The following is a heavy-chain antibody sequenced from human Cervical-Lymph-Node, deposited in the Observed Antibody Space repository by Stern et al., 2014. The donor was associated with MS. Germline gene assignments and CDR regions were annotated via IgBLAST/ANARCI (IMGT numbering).Heavy chain of an antibody. CDR3: ARLGCSSTTCFIRSYSYYEMDV. CDR2: LSYSGTT. J-gene: IGHJ6*02. Sequence: QVQLQESGPGLVKPSETLSLTCSVSGDSISSSSYYWGWIRQSPGKGLEWIGTLSYSGTTYSNPSLAGRSTLSVTPSKIHSPLKLSSVTAADTAVFYCARLGCSSTTCFIRSYSYYEMDVWGQGATVTVSS. D-gene: IGHD2-2*01. V-gene: IGHV4-39*01. CDR1: GDSISSSSYY.